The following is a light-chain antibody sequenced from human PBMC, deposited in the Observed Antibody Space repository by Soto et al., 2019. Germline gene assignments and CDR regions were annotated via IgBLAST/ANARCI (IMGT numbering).Light chain of an antibody. CDR3: KAYGDSPPWT. J-gene: IGKJ1*01. CDR1: QSVIGTY. Sequence: EIVLTQSPGTLSLSPGERASLSCRASQSVIGTYLAWFQQRPVQPPRLLIYGASSRASGIPDRFSGSGSETEFTLTISGLQPEDSAVYYCKAYGDSPPWTFGRGTKVEIK. V-gene: IGKV3-20*01. CDR2: GAS.